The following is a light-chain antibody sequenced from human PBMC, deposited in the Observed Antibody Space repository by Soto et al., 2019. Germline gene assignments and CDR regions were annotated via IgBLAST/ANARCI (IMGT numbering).Light chain of an antibody. CDR2: HVT. CDR3: CTDAGTYKV. Sequence: QSVLTQPRSVSGSPGQSVTISCTGTSSDIGAYNYVSWYQQHPGKAPKLMIYHVTKRPSGVPDRFYGSKSGNAASLTISGLQAEDEADYYCCTDAGTYKVFGTGTKVTVL. J-gene: IGLJ1*01. V-gene: IGLV2-11*01. CDR1: SSDIGAYNY.